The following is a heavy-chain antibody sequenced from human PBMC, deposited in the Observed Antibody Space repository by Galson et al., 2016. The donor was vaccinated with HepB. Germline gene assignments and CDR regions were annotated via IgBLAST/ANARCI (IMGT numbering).Heavy chain of an antibody. D-gene: IGHD2-2*01. CDR2: IWSGGIKK. J-gene: IGHJ4*02. CDR1: GFSFSAYA. V-gene: IGHV3-33*01. CDR3: ASSVVVAGTIDY. Sequence: SLRLSCAGSGFSFSAYAVHWVRQTPGKGLEWVAVIWSGGIKKYYADSVEGRFTISRDNSENTVYLQIDTLRVEDTAMYYGASSVVVAGTIDYWGQGTLVTVSS.